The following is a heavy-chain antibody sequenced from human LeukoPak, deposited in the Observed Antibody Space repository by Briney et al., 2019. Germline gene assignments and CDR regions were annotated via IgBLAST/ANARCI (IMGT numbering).Heavy chain of an antibody. Sequence: PGGSLRLSCTVSGFTFSSEAMGWVRQLPGGGLEWVSTISPAGGTTYYAGSMKGRFTISRDSSKSTLYLQMNNLGVEDTAVYYCTKVRSGSSNWALRVFDYWGQGALVTVSS. CDR1: GFTFSSEA. V-gene: IGHV3-23*01. CDR2: ISPAGGTT. J-gene: IGHJ4*02. D-gene: IGHD6-13*01. CDR3: TKVRSGSSNWALRVFDY.